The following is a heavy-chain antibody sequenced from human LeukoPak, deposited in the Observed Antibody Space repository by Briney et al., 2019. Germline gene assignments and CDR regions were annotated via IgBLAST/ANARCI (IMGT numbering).Heavy chain of an antibody. D-gene: IGHD3-22*01. J-gene: IGHJ4*02. CDR3: AKFQTYYYDTSGYAYFDY. CDR1: GFTFSSYG. V-gene: IGHV3-30*02. CDR2: IRYDGSNK. Sequence: PGGSLRLSCAASGFTFSSYGMHWVRQAPGKGLEWVAFIRYDGSNKYYADSVKGRFTISRDNSKNTLYLQMNSLRAEDTAVYYCAKFQTYYYDTSGYAYFDYWGQGTLVTVSS.